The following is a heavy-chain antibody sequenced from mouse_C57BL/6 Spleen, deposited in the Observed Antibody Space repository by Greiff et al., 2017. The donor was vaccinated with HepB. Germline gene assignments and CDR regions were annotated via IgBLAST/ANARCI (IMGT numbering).Heavy chain of an antibody. CDR3: ARGPLYYYGSSSEWYFDV. CDR2: ISYSGST. CDR1: GYSITSDY. Sequence: EVQLQQSGPGLAKPSQTLSLTCSVTGYSITSDYWDWIRKFPGNKLEYMGYISYSGSTYYNPSLKSRISITRDTSKNQYYLQLNSVTTEDTATYYCARGPLYYYGSSSEWYFDVWGTGTTVTVSS. J-gene: IGHJ1*03. V-gene: IGHV3-8*01. D-gene: IGHD1-1*01.